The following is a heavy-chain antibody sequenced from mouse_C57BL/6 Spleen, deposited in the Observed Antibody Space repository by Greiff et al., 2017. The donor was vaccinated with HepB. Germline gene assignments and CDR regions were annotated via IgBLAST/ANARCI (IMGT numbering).Heavy chain of an antibody. CDR1: GYTFTSYW. D-gene: IGHD4-1*02. Sequence: VRLQQPGAELVKPGASVKLSCKASGYTFTSYWMQWVKQRPGQGLEWIGEIDPSDSYTNYNQKFKGKATLTVDTSSSTAYMQLSSLTSEDSAVYYCARATGTRGVFDYWGQGTTLTVSS. CDR3: ARATGTRGVFDY. V-gene: IGHV1-50*01. J-gene: IGHJ2*01. CDR2: IDPSDSYT.